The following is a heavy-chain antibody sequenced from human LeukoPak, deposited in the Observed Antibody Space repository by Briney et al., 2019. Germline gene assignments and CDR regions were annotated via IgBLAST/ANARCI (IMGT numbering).Heavy chain of an antibody. CDR1: GGTFSSYA. CDR2: IIPIFGTA. J-gene: IGHJ6*03. Sequence: SVKVSCKASGGTFSSYAISWVRQAPGQGLEWMGGIIPIFGTANYAQKFQGRVTITADESTSTAYMELSSLRSEDTAVYYCARGTLDFYYYYYMDVWGKGTTVTVSS. CDR3: ARGTLDFYYYYYMDV. V-gene: IGHV1-69*01.